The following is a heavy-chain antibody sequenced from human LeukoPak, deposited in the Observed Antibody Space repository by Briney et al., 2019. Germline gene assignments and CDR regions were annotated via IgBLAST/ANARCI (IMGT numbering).Heavy chain of an antibody. Sequence: ASVKVSCKASGYTFTSYYMHWVRQAPGQGPEWMGIINPSGGSTSYAQKFQGRVTMTRDTSTSTVYMELSSLRSGDTAVYYCARDLSRRGLYSSSSDYYYMDVWGKGTTVTVSS. CDR1: GYTFTSYY. V-gene: IGHV1-46*01. J-gene: IGHJ6*03. CDR2: INPSGGST. CDR3: ARDLSRRGLYSSSSDYYYMDV. D-gene: IGHD6-6*01.